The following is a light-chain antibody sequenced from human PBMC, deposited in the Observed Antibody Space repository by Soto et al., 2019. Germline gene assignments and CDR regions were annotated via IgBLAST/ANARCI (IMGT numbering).Light chain of an antibody. V-gene: IGKV1-9*01. CDR3: KQLNKYPRT. Sequence: DIQVTQSPSFLSASVGDRVNITCRASQGIGFYLAWYQQKTGRAHKLLIYSASTLQTGVPARFSGSGSGTDFTLTISSLEPEDFGTYYCKQLNKYPRTFGQRTKLEIK. CDR2: SAS. CDR1: QGIGFY. J-gene: IGKJ2*02.